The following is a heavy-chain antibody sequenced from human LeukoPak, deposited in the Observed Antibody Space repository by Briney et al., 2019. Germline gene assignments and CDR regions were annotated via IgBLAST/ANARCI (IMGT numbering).Heavy chain of an antibody. CDR2: TSTSGGSA. Sequence: GGSLRLSCAASGFTFSNNAMSWVRQAPGKGLEWVSATSTSGGSAYYADSPKGRFTISRDNSKNTLYLQMNSLRGEDTAVYYCAKDLTPYDFWSGYYFDYWGQGTLVTVSS. CDR1: GFTFSNNA. J-gene: IGHJ4*02. D-gene: IGHD3-3*01. V-gene: IGHV3-23*01. CDR3: AKDLTPYDFWSGYYFDY.